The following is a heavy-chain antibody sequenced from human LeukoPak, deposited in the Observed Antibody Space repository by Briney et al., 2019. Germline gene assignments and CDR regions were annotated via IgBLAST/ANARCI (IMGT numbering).Heavy chain of an antibody. CDR2: ISHSGST. CDR1: GGPFSGYY. CDR3: ARGVKYSSSWSKNQIYFDY. Sequence: SETLSLTCAVYGGPFSGYYWSWIRQPPGKGLEWIGEISHSGSTNYNPSLKSRVTISVDTSKNQFSLKLSSVTAADTAVYYCARGVKYSSSWSKNQIYFDYWGQGTLVTVSS. V-gene: IGHV4-34*01. J-gene: IGHJ4*02. D-gene: IGHD6-13*01.